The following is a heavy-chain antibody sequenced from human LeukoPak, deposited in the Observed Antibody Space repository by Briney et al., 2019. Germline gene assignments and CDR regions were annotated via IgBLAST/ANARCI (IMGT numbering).Heavy chain of an antibody. CDR3: ARHQHSGREHYYGMDV. J-gene: IGHJ6*02. CDR1: GYSISSGYY. V-gene: IGHV4-38-2*02. CDR2: IYHSGRT. Sequence: PSETLSLTCTVSGYSISSGYYWGWIRQPPGKGLEWIGNIYHSGRTYDNPSLKSRVTISVDTSKNHFSVTLNSVTAADTAVYYCARHQHSGREHYYGMDVWGQGAAVTVSS. D-gene: IGHD1-26*01.